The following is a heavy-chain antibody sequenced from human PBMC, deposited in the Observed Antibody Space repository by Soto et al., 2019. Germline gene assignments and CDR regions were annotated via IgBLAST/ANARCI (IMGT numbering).Heavy chain of an antibody. CDR2: TSNDGSNT. CDR1: AFTLSKFV. Sequence: QVQVVEAGGGVVQPGKSLRLSCAASAFTLSKFVMHWVRQAPGRGLEWVAVTSNDGSNTFYADSVKGRFTISRDNSKNTVYLQMNSLRTEDTAVYYCARGTLDVWGQGTTVTVSS. V-gene: IGHV3-30-3*01. CDR3: ARGTLDV. J-gene: IGHJ6*02.